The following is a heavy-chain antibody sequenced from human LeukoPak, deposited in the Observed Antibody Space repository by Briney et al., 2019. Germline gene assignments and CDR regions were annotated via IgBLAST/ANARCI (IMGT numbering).Heavy chain of an antibody. CDR1: GFTFSSYA. D-gene: IGHD3-3*01. CDR3: ARGHKYYDFWSGYYR. V-gene: IGHV3-64*01. Sequence: PGGSLRLSCAASGFTFSSYAMHWVRQAPGKGLEYVSAISSNGGSTYYANSEKGRFTISRDNSKNTLYLQMGSLRAEDMAVYYCARGHKYYDFWSGYYRWGQGTLVTVSS. J-gene: IGHJ4*02. CDR2: ISSNGGST.